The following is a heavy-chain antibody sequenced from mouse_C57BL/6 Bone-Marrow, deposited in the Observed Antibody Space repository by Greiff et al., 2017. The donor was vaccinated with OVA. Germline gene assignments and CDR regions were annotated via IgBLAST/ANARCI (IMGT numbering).Heavy chain of an antibody. Sequence: EVKLMESGPVLVKPGASVKMSCKASGYTFTDYYMNWVKQSHGKSLEWIGVINPYNGGTSYNQKFKGKATLTVDKSSSTAYMELNSLTSEDSAVYYCARRATLWYFDVWGTGTTVTVPS. J-gene: IGHJ1*03. CDR3: ARRATLWYFDV. CDR1: GYTFTDYY. V-gene: IGHV1-19*01. CDR2: INPYNGGT. D-gene: IGHD3-1*01.